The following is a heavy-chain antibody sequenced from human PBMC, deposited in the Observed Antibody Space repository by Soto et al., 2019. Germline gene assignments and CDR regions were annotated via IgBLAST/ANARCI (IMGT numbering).Heavy chain of an antibody. CDR2: MNPATGNT. J-gene: IGHJ4*02. CDR1: GYTFTSFD. Sequence: QVQLVQSGAEVKKPGASVKVSCKASGYTFTSFDINWVRQAPGQGLEWMGWMNPATGNTGYAQKFQGRVTMTRNTSINTAYMEPSSLRSEDTAVYFCARGGDTSTWYDLDYWGQGALVTVSS. CDR3: ARGGDTSTWYDLDY. V-gene: IGHV1-8*01. D-gene: IGHD6-13*01.